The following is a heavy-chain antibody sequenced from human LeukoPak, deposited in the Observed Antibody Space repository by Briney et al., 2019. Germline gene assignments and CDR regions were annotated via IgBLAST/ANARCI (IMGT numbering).Heavy chain of an antibody. Sequence: PSQTLSLTCAVSGGSISSGGYYWSWIRQPPGKGLEWIGEINHSGSTNYNPSLKSRVTISVDTSKNQFSLKLSSVTAADTAVYYCARGDLWSQYYGMDVWGQGTTVTVSS. CDR1: GGSISSGGYY. V-gene: IGHV4-30-2*01. J-gene: IGHJ6*02. CDR3: ARGDLWSQYYGMDV. CDR2: INHSGST. D-gene: IGHD3-3*01.